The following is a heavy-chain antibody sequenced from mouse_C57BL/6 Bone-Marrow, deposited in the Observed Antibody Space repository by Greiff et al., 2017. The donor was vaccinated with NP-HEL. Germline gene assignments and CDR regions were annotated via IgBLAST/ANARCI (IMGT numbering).Heavy chain of an antibody. J-gene: IGHJ2*01. D-gene: IGHD1-1*01. CDR3: ARSGFIYYYGSSQYYFDY. V-gene: IGHV1-81*01. CDR1: GYTFTSYG. Sequence: VKLVESGAELARPGASVKLSCKASGYTFTSYGISWVKQRTGQGLEWIGEIYPRSGNTYYNEKFKGKATLTADKSSSTAYMELRSLTSEDSAVYFCARSGFIYYYGSSQYYFDYWGQGTTLTVSS. CDR2: IYPRSGNT.